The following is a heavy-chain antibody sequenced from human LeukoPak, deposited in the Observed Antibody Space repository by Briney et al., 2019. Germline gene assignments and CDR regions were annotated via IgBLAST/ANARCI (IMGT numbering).Heavy chain of an antibody. J-gene: IGHJ4*02. CDR1: GFSLSTIGLC. D-gene: IGHD4-17*01. V-gene: IGHV2-70*11. CDR3: ARIQMTTGRFYFDF. CDR2: IDWDDEK. Sequence: SGPALVKPTQTLTLTCTFSGFSLSTIGLCVTWFRQPPGKALEWLARIDWDDEKWYNTSLKTRLTISKDTSKNLVVLTMTNMDPVDTATYYCARIQMTTGRFYFDFWGQGALVTVSS.